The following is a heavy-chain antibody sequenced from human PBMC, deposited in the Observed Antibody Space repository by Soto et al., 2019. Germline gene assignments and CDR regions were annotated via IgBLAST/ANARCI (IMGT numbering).Heavy chain of an antibody. J-gene: IGHJ4*02. CDR3: ARGGEMATIDY. D-gene: IGHD5-12*01. V-gene: IGHV1-3*01. CDR1: GYTFTSYA. CDR2: INAGNGNT. Sequence: GASVKVSCKASGYTFTSYAIHWVRQAPGQRLEWMGWINAGNGNTKYSQKFQGRVTITRDTSASTAYMELSSLRSEDTAVYYCARGGEMATIDYWGQGTLVTVSS.